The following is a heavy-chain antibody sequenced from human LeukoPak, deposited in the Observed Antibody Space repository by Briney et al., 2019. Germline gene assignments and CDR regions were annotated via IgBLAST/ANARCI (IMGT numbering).Heavy chain of an antibody. V-gene: IGHV4-59*11. CDR3: ARDLVTVRKGFDS. CDR1: ADSFSSHY. CDR2: ISYIGST. Sequence: PSETLSLTCAVSADSFSSHYGTWIRQPPGKGLEWMGYISYIGSTNYNPSLKSRVTISKDTSKNQFSLKLSSVNAADTAVYYCARDLVTVRKGFDSWGQGTMVSVSS. J-gene: IGHJ3*02. D-gene: IGHD4-17*01.